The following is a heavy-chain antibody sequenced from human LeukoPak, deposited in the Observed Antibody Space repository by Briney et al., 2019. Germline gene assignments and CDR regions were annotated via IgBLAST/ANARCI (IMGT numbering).Heavy chain of an antibody. CDR3: ARVNRGGSSSWWNKHFDY. V-gene: IGHV4-31*03. CDR2: IYYSGST. D-gene: IGHD6-13*01. CDR1: GGSISSGGYY. J-gene: IGHJ4*02. Sequence: PSQTLSLTCTVSGGSISSGGYYWSWIRQHPGKGLEWIGYIYYSGSTYYNPSLKSRVTISVDTSKNQFSLKLSSVTAADTAVYYCARVNRGGSSSWWNKHFDYWGQGTLVTVSS.